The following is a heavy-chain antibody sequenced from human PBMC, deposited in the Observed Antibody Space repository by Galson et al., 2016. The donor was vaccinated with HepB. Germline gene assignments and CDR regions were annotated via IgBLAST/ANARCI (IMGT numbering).Heavy chain of an antibody. CDR3: AGGATYFYDSSGRSYDWFDS. Sequence: SLRLSCAASGFTVSNNYMSWVRQAPGKGLEGVSVIYSGGNKNYADSVKGRFTISRDNSKNTLYLQMTSLRADDTAVYYCAGGATYFYDSSGRSYDWFDSWGQGALVTVSS. J-gene: IGHJ5*01. CDR1: GFTVSNNY. V-gene: IGHV3-66*01. D-gene: IGHD3-22*01. CDR2: IYSGGNK.